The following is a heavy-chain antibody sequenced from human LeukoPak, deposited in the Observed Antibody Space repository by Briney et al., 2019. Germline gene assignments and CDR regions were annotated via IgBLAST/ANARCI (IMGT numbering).Heavy chain of an antibody. V-gene: IGHV3-23*01. D-gene: IGHD3-22*01. CDR1: GFTFSSYA. CDR2: TSGSGGST. J-gene: IGHJ4*02. Sequence: PGGSLRLSCAASGFTFSSYAMSWVRQAPGKGLEWVSATSGSGGSTYYADSVKGRFTISRDNSKNTLYLQMNSLRAEDTAVYYCAKSYYYDSSGYYLLGYFDYWGQGTLVTVSS. CDR3: AKSYYYDSSGYYLLGYFDY.